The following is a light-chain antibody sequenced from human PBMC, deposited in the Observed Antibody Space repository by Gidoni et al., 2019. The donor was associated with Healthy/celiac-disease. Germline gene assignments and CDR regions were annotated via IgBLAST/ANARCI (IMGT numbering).Light chain of an antibody. Sequence: IQMTQSPSSLSASVGDRVTRTCRASQSISSYLNWYQQKPGKAPKLLIYAASSLQSGVPSRFSGSGSGTDFTLTISSLQPEDFATYYCQQSYSTPITFXQXTRLEIK. V-gene: IGKV1-39*01. CDR2: AAS. CDR1: QSISSY. J-gene: IGKJ5*01. CDR3: QQSYSTPIT.